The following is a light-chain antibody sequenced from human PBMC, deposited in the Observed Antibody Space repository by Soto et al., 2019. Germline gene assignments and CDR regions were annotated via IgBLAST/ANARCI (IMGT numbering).Light chain of an antibody. CDR3: QQYNSYSWT. Sequence: DIQMTQAPSTLSASVGDRVAMSSRASQSISNWLAWYQQKPGKAPKLLIYDASSLESGVPSRFSGSGSGTEFTLTISSLQPDDFATYYCQQYNSYSWTFGQGTKVDI. CDR1: QSISNW. CDR2: DAS. V-gene: IGKV1-5*01. J-gene: IGKJ1*01.